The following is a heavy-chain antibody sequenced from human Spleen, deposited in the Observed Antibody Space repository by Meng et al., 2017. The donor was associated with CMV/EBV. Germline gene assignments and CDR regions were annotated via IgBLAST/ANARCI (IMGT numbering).Heavy chain of an antibody. V-gene: IGHV3-21*01. CDR2: ISSSDTYT. CDR1: AFTFSNYV. Sequence: GGSLRLSCAASAFTFSNYVMSWVRQAPGKGLEWVSSISSSDTYTYYADSVKGRFTVSRDNAKNSLYLQINSLRADDTGVYYCARDKSEHESYYSGMDVWGQGTTVTVSS. J-gene: IGHJ6*02. CDR3: ARDKSEHESYYSGMDV.